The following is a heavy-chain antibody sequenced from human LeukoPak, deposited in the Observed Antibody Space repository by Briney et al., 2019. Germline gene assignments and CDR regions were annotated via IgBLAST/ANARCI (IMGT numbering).Heavy chain of an antibody. V-gene: IGHV4-39*01. CDR1: GGSISSSGYY. Sequence: SETLSLTSTVSGGSISSSGYYWGWIRQPPGKGLEWIGTIYYSGSTYYNPSLKSRVTISVDTSKSQFSLKLSSVTAADTAVYYWAKGSHSSGCYPYLDYCGQGRLVTVSS. J-gene: IGHJ4*02. CDR3: AKGSHSSGCYPYLDY. CDR2: IYYSGST. D-gene: IGHD6-19*01.